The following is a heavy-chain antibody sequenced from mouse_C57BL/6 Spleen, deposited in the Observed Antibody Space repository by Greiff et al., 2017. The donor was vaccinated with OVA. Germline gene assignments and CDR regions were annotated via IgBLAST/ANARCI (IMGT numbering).Heavy chain of an antibody. CDR2: IWNGGGT. J-gene: IGHJ3*01. CDR3: AMYDYDEAWFAY. Sequence: QVQLKESGPGLVAPSQSLSITCTVSGFSLTSYAISWVRQPPGKGLEWLGVIWNGGGTNYNSALKSRLSISKDNSKSQVFLKMNSLQTDDTARYYCAMYDYDEAWFAYWGQGTLVTVSA. D-gene: IGHD2-4*01. CDR1: GFSLTSYA. V-gene: IGHV2-9-1*01.